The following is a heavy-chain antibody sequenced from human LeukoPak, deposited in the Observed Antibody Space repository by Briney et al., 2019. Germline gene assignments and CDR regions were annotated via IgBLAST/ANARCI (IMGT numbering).Heavy chain of an antibody. CDR1: GFTFSSYS. J-gene: IGHJ6*02. CDR2: ISSSSSYI. D-gene: IGHD3-9*01. V-gene: IGHV3-21*01. CDR3: ASYHYDILTGYSTEGYYGMDV. Sequence: GGSLRLSCAASGFTFSSYSMNWVRQAPGKGLEWVSSISSSSSYIYYADSVKGRFTISRDNAKNSLYLQMNSLRAEDTAVYYCASYHYDILTGYSTEGYYGMDVWGQGTTVTVSS.